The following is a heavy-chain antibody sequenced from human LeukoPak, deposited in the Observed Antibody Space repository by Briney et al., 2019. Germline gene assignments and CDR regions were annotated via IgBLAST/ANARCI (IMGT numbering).Heavy chain of an antibody. CDR3: ARGDYARDYYYMDV. Sequence: GASVKVSCKASGYTFTGYYMHWVRQAPGQGLEWMGWINPNIGGTNYAQKFQGRVTITRDTSISTAYMKLSRLRPDDTAVYYGARGDYARDYYYMDVWGKGTTVTVSS. CDR1: GYTFTGYY. CDR2: INPNIGGT. V-gene: IGHV1-2*02. D-gene: IGHD4-17*01. J-gene: IGHJ6*03.